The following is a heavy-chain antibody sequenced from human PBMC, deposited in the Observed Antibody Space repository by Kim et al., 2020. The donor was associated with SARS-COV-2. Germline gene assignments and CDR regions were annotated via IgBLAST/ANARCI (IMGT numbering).Heavy chain of an antibody. CDR1: GYSISSGYY. Sequence: SETLSLTCTVSGYSISSGYYWGWIRQPPGKGLEWIGSIYQSGSTYYNPSLKSRVTISVDTSKNQFSLKLSSVTAADTAVYYCARGSSSWYLYGLDAFDI. J-gene: IGHJ3*02. V-gene: IGHV4-38-2*02. CDR3: ARGSSSWYLYGLDAFDI. D-gene: IGHD6-13*01. CDR2: IYQSGST.